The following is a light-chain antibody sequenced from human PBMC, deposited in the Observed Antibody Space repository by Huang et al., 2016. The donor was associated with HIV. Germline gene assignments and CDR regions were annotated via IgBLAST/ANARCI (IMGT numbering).Light chain of an antibody. CDR3: QQYGHFLVT. CDR1: QSVSSNS. Sequence: EIVLTQSPGTLSLAPGERATPSCRASQSVSSNSLAWYQQKPGQAPRLLMYDASTRATGIPDRFSGSGSGTDFTLTISRLEPEDFAVYYCQQYGHFLVTFGGGTKVEIK. CDR2: DAS. V-gene: IGKV3-20*01. J-gene: IGKJ4*01.